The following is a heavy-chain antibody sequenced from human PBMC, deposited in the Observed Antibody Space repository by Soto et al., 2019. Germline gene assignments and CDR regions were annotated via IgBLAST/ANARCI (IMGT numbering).Heavy chain of an antibody. CDR3: ARGNPAPADY. CDR1: GYTFTGYA. Sequence: APVKVSCKASGYTFTGYAMHWGRQAPGQRPEWMGWINAGNGNTKYSQKFQDRVTFTRDTSASTIYMEMSSLRSEDTAVDYCARGNPAPADYWGQGTLVTVSS. J-gene: IGHJ4*02. V-gene: IGHV1-3*01. CDR2: INAGNGNT.